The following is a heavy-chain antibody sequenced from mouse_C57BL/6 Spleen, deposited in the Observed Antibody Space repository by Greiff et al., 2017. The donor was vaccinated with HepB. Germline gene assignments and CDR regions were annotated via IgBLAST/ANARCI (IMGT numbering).Heavy chain of an antibody. J-gene: IGHJ2*01. D-gene: IGHD2-1*01. V-gene: IGHV3-6*01. CDR2: ISYDGSN. CDR3: ARVYYGNYFDY. CDR1: GYSITSGYY. Sequence: EVQRVESGPGLVKPSQSLSLTCSVTGYSITSGYYWNWIRQFPGNKLEWMGYISYDGSNNYNPSLKNRISITRDTSKNQFFLKLNSVTTEDTATYYCARVYYGNYFDYWGQGTTLTVSS.